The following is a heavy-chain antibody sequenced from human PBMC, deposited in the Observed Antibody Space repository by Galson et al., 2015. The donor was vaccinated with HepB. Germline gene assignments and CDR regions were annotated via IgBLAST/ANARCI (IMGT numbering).Heavy chain of an antibody. CDR2: ISAYNGNT. V-gene: IGHV1-18*04. D-gene: IGHD6-13*01. CDR3: ARDEYSSSWGYYGMDV. Sequence: SVKVSCKASGYTFTGYGISWVRQAPGQGLEWMGWISAYNGNTNYAQKLQGRVTMTTDTSTSTAYMELRSLRSDDTAVYYCARDEYSSSWGYYGMDVWGQGTTVTVSS. CDR1: GYTFTGYG. J-gene: IGHJ6*02.